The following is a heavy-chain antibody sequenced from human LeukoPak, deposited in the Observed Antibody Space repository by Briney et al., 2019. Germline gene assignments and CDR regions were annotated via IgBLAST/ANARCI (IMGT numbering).Heavy chain of an antibody. CDR3: ARGDTIVVVPTTLDS. CDR2: IGSDSSYV. CDR1: GFTFSTYS. Sequence: GGSLRLSCAASGFTFSTYSMNWVRQAPGKGLEWVSSIGSDSSYVYYADSVKGRFTISRDNAKNSLYLQMNSLRAEDTAVYYCARGDTIVVVPTTLDSWGQGTLVTVSS. D-gene: IGHD2-2*01. J-gene: IGHJ4*02. V-gene: IGHV3-21*01.